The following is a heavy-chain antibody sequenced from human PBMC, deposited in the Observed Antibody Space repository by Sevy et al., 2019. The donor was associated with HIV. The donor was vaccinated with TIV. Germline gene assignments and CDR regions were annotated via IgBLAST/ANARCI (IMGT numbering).Heavy chain of an antibody. D-gene: IGHD6-19*01. Sequence: GGSLRLSCAASGFTFSSYGMHWVRQAPGKGLEWVAFIRYDGSNKYYADSVKGRFTISRDNSKNTLYLQMNSLRAEDTAVYYCANEWEEAVAGTAEYFQHWGQGTLVTVSS. CDR1: GFTFSSYG. CDR3: ANEWEEAVAGTAEYFQH. J-gene: IGHJ1*01. CDR2: IRYDGSNK. V-gene: IGHV3-30*02.